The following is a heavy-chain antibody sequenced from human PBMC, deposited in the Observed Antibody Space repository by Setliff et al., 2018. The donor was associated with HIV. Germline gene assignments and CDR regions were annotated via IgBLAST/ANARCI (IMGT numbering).Heavy chain of an antibody. CDR1: GSTFTSYG. CDR2: ISAYNGNT. CDR3: ARGGSIVGASLYYFDY. Sequence: GASVKVSCKASGSTFTSYGISWVRQAPGQGLEWMGWISAYNGNTNYAQKLQGRVTMTTDTSTSTAYMELRSLRSDDTAVYYCARGGSIVGASLYYFDYWGQGTLVTVSS. J-gene: IGHJ4*02. V-gene: IGHV1-18*01. D-gene: IGHD1-26*01.